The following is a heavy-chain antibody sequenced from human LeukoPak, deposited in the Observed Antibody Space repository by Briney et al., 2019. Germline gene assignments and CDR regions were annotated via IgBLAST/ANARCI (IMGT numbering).Heavy chain of an antibody. CDR3: ARVPPYGSGWSKGVFDY. CDR1: GGSISSNNW. J-gene: IGHJ4*02. V-gene: IGHV4-4*02. D-gene: IGHD6-19*01. CDR2: IYHSGST. Sequence: SETLSLTCAVSGGSISSNNWWSWVRQPPGKGLEWIGEIYHSGSTNYNPSLKSRVTISLDKSKNQFSLIVSSVTAADTAMYYCARVPPYGSGWSKGVFDYWGQGTLVTISS.